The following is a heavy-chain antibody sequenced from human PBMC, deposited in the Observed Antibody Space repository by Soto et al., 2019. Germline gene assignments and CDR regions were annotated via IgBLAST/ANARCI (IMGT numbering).Heavy chain of an antibody. J-gene: IGHJ4*02. Sequence: ASVKVSRKASGYTLTSYAMHCVRQAPGQRLEWMGWINAGNGNTKYSQKFQGRVTITRDTSASTAYMELSSLRPEDTAACYCARSNSGYDPFDYWGQGTLVTV. D-gene: IGHD5-12*01. CDR1: GYTLTSYA. CDR3: ARSNSGYDPFDY. V-gene: IGHV1-3*01. CDR2: INAGNGNT.